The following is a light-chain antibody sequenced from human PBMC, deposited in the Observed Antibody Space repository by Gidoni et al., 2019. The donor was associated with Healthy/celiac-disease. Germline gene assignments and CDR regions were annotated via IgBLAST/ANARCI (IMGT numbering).Light chain of an antibody. CDR1: QSFLYSSNNKNY. CDR2: WAS. J-gene: IGKJ1*01. V-gene: IGKV4-1*01. CDR3: QQYYSTPQT. Sequence: IVMTQSPDSLAVSLGERATINCKSSQSFLYSSNNKNYLAWYQQKPGQPPKLLIYWASTRESGVPDRFSGSGSGTDFTLTISSLKAEDVAVYYCQQYYSTPQTFGQGTKVEIK.